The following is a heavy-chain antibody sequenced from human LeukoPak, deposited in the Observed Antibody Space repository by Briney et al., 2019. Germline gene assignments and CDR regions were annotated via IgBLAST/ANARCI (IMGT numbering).Heavy chain of an antibody. CDR3: ARWLELMRNFDW. Sequence: GGSLRLSCAASGLTFRSHAMSWVRQAPGKGLEWVANIKQDGSEKDYVDALKGRFTISRDNAKNSLYLQMNSLRAEDTAVYYCARWLELMRNFDWWGQGTLVTVSS. CDR2: IKQDGSEK. D-gene: IGHD5-24*01. CDR1: GLTFRSHA. J-gene: IGHJ4*02. V-gene: IGHV3-7*01.